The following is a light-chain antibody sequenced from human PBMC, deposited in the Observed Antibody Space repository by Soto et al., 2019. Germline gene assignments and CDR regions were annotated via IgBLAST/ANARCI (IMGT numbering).Light chain of an antibody. CDR3: SSSTSSDTLL. Sequence: QSVLTQPASVSGSPGQSITISCTGTSSDVGGYNYVSWYQQHPGKAPKLMIYEVSNRPSGVSNRFSGSKSGNTASLIISGLQAEDEADYYCSSSTSSDTLLFGGGTKLTVL. J-gene: IGLJ2*01. CDR2: EVS. CDR1: SSDVGGYNY. V-gene: IGLV2-14*01.